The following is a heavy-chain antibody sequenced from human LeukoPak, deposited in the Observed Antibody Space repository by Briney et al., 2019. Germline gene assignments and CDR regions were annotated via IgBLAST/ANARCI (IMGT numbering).Heavy chain of an antibody. CDR1: GYTFTSYY. CDR2: INPSGGST. CDR3: AMGGYYGSGTQLTFDY. V-gene: IGHV1-46*01. D-gene: IGHD3-10*01. Sequence: GASVKVSCKAPGYTFTSYYMHWVRQAPGQGLEWMGIINPSGGSTSYAQKFQGRVTTTRDMSTSTVYMELSSLRSEDTAVYYCAMGGYYGSGTQLTFDYWGQGTLVTVSS. J-gene: IGHJ4*02.